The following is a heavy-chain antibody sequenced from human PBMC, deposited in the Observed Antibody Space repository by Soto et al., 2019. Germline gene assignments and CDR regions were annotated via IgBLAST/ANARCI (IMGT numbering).Heavy chain of an antibody. D-gene: IGHD3-10*01. J-gene: IGHJ4*02. Sequence: GGSLRLSCAASGFTFSSYGMHWVRQAPGKGLEWVAVIWYDGSNKYYADSVKGRFTISRDNSKNTLYLQMNSLRAEDTAVYYCARDPTPYGSGSYYPYWGQGTLVTVSS. CDR3: ARDPTPYGSGSYYPY. CDR1: GFTFSSYG. V-gene: IGHV3-33*01. CDR2: IWYDGSNK.